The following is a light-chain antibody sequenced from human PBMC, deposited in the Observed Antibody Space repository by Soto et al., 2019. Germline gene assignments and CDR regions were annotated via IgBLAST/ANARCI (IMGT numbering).Light chain of an antibody. V-gene: IGKV3-20*01. J-gene: IGKJ2*01. CDR2: GSS. CDR3: QQYGSSPPYT. CDR1: QSVSGNY. Sequence: EIVLTQSPGTLSLSPRERATLSCRASQSVSGNYLAWYQQKPGQSPRLLIYGSSDRATGIPDRLRGSGSGTDFTLTITRVEPEDFAVYYCQQYGSSPPYTFGQGTKLEIK.